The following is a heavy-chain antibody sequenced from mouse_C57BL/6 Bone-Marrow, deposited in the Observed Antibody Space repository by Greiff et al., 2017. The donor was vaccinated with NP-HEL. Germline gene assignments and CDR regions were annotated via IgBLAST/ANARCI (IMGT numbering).Heavy chain of an antibody. CDR1: GYTFTSYW. J-gene: IGHJ4*01. D-gene: IGHD2-5*01. CDR2: INPSNGGT. CDR3: ARAGNYYSNDYYAMDY. V-gene: IGHV1-53*01. Sequence: VQLQQPGTELVKPGASVKLSCKASGYTFTSYWMHWVKQRPGQGLEWIGNINPSNGGTNYNEKFKSKATLTVDKSSSTAYMQLSSLTSEDSAVYYCARAGNYYSNDYYAMDYWGQGTSVTVSS.